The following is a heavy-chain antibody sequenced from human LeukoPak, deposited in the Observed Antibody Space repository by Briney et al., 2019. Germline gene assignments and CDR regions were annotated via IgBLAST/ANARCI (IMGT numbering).Heavy chain of an antibody. CDR1: GFTFSSYA. Sequence: GSLRLSCAASGFTFSSYAMSWVRQAPGKGLEWVSAISCSGGSTYYADSVKGRFTISRDNSKNTLYLQMNSLRAEDTAVYYCAKSPPSSGWYYYYGMDVWGQGTTVTVSS. J-gene: IGHJ6*02. CDR2: ISCSGGST. D-gene: IGHD6-19*01. CDR3: AKSPPSSGWYYYYGMDV. V-gene: IGHV3-23*01.